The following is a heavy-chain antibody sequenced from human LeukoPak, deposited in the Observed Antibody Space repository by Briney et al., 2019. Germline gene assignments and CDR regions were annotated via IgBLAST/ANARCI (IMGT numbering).Heavy chain of an antibody. D-gene: IGHD6-6*01. CDR3: ARADQLVGGGFDY. CDR1: GFTFSSHT. V-gene: IGHV3-30-3*01. CDR2: TPNDATNQ. Sequence: GGSLRLSCAASGFTFSSHTMHWVRQAPGTGLEWVALTPNDATNQYYADSVKGRFTISRDNSKDILYLQMNSLRSEDTAVYYCARADQLVGGGFDYWGPGTLVTVSS. J-gene: IGHJ4*02.